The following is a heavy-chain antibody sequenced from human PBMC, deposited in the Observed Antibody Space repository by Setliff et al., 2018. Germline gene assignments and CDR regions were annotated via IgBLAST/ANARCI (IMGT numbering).Heavy chain of an antibody. CDR1: GGTFSTYA. V-gene: IGHV1-69*05. J-gene: IGHJ6*03. Sequence: SVKVSCKASGGTFSTYAISWVRQAPGQGLEWMGGIISMFGTTNYAQKFQGRVTITTDKSTSTAYMELSSLRSEDAAIYYCARGDFYYYFYMDVWGKGTTVTVSS. CDR3: ARGDFYYYFYMDV. CDR2: IISMFGTT.